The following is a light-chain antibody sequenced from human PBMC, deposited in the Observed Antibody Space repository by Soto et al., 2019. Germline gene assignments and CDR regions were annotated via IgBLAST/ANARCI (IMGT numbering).Light chain of an antibody. CDR3: QQSFHTPYA. V-gene: IGKV1-39*01. CDR1: QAINKN. Sequence: DIPMTQSPSSLSASVGDTVTITCRASQAINKNLNWYQQKPGQAPNLLIYSASDFQSGVPSSFSGSGSGTEFTLTISGLQPEDSATYYCQQSFHTPYAFGQGTDLEI. CDR2: SAS. J-gene: IGKJ2*01.